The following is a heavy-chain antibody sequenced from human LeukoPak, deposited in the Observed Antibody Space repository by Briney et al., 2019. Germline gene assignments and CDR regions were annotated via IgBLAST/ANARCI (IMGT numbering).Heavy chain of an antibody. Sequence: GGSLRLSCAASGLTFSSYGMHWVRQAPGKGLEWVAVISYDGSNKYYTDSVKGRFTVSRDNSKNTLYLQMNSLRAEDTAVYYCAKDFDQLLFYFDYWGQGTLVSVSS. D-gene: IGHD2-2*01. CDR2: ISYDGSNK. V-gene: IGHV3-30*18. J-gene: IGHJ4*02. CDR3: AKDFDQLLFYFDY. CDR1: GLTFSSYG.